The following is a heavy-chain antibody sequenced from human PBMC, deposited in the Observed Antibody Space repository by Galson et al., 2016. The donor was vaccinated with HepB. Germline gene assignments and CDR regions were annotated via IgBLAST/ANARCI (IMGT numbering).Heavy chain of an antibody. CDR3: AKDGGYCSDATCYYRNS. CDR2: ISGGSSYI. V-gene: IGHV3-21*04. D-gene: IGHD2-15*01. CDR1: GITFRSYT. J-gene: IGHJ4*02. Sequence: SLRLSCAVSGITFRSYTMNWVRQAPGKGLEWVSSISGGSSYIYYADSVKGRFTISRDNAKNSLYLQLNSLRAEDTAVYYCAKDGGYCSDATCYYRNSWGQGTLVTVSS.